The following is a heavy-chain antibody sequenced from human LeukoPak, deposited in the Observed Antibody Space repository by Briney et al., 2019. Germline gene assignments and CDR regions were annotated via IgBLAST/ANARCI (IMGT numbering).Heavy chain of an antibody. D-gene: IGHD2-15*01. Sequence: GSLRLSCAASGFTFNNYWMTWVRQAPGKGLEWVANINQDGSEKYYVDSVKGRFTISRDNANKSLFLQMNSLRPEDTAVYYCARRATRDTGSCYSCAFDIWGQGTMVTVSS. CDR2: INQDGSEK. J-gene: IGHJ3*02. V-gene: IGHV3-7*01. CDR3: ARRATRDTGSCYSCAFDI. CDR1: GFTFNNYW.